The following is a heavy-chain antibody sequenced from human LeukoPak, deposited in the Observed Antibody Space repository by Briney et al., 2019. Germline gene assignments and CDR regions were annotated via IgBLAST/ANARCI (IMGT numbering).Heavy chain of an antibody. Sequence: GGSLRLSFAASGFPFISYAMHWARQPPGKGLGWVAVISYDGSNKYYADSVKGRFTISRDNSKNTLYLQMNSLRAEDTAVYYCARDPSGWSNYFDYWGQGTLVTVSS. J-gene: IGHJ4*02. V-gene: IGHV3-30-3*01. CDR2: ISYDGSNK. CDR3: ARDPSGWSNYFDY. D-gene: IGHD6-19*01. CDR1: GFPFISYA.